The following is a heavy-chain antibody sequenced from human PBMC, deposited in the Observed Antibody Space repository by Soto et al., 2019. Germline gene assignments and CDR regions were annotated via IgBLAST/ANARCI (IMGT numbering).Heavy chain of an antibody. Sequence: GRSLSLPGVSSGLPFRSYAMSGVGPATGKGLEWIADISGSGGRPHTADPVKSRDSLSRDNSKSPQYPQKHTLRAPDTAVYYWAKGGRRITMIVVVLKVGYYFDYWGQGTLVTVSS. V-gene: IGHV3-23*01. J-gene: IGHJ4*02. CDR2: ISGSGGRP. CDR3: AKGGRRITMIVVVLKVGYYFDY. CDR1: GLPFRSYA. D-gene: IGHD3-22*01.